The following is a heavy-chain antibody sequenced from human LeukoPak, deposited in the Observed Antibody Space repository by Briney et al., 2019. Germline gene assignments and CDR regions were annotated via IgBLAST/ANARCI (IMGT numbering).Heavy chain of an antibody. CDR3: ARGGVAARPDY. J-gene: IGHJ4*02. D-gene: IGHD6-6*01. V-gene: IGHV3-21*01. CDR2: ISSSSSYI. CDR1: GFTFSSYS. Sequence: GWSLRLSCAASGFTFSSYSMNWVRQAPGKGLEWVSSISSSSSYIYYADSVKGRFTISRDNAKNSLYLQMNSLRAEDTAVYYCARGGVAARPDYWGQGTLVTVSS.